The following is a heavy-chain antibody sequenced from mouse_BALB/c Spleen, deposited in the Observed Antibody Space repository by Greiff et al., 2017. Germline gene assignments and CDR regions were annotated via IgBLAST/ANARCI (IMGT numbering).Heavy chain of an antibody. V-gene: IGHV3-2*02. D-gene: IGHD1-2*01. CDR2: ISYSGST. CDR3: ASSEGTTAQPIAY. J-gene: IGHJ3*01. Sequence: EVHLVESGPGLVKPSQSLSHTCTVTGYSIPSDYAWNWIRQFPGNKLEWMGYISYSGSTSYNPSLTSRISITRDTSKNQFFLQLNSVTTEDTATYYCASSEGTTAQPIAYWGQGTLVTVSA. CDR1: GYSIPSDYA.